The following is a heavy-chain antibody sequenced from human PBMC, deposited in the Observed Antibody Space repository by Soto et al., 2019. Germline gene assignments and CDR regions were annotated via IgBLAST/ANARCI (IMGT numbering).Heavy chain of an antibody. CDR1: GYSFAGYW. J-gene: IGHJ6*02. CDR2: IDPSDSQT. D-gene: IGHD6-13*01. Sequence: GESLKISCKGSGYSFAGYWITWVRQKPGKVLEWMGRIDPSDSQTYYSPSFQGHVTISATKSITTVFLQWSSLRASDTAMYYCARSEHTLLAAAGGGYGMDVWGQGTTVNVSS. V-gene: IGHV5-10-1*01. CDR3: ARSEHTLLAAAGGGYGMDV.